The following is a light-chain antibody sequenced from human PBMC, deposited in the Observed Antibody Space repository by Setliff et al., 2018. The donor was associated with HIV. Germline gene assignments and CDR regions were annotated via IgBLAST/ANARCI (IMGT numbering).Light chain of an antibody. CDR3: QQYASSPIT. J-gene: IGKJ5*01. Sequence: EIVLSQSPGTLSLSPGEGATLSCRASQSISSTYLAWYQQKSGQAPRLVIFGASGRATGIPDRFSGGGSGTEFTLTITRLEPEDYAVYYCQQYASSPITFGQGTRLEIK. CDR1: QSISSTY. V-gene: IGKV3-20*01. CDR2: GAS.